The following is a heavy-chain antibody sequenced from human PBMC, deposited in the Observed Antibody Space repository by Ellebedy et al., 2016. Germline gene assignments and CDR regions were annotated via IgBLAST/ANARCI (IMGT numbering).Heavy chain of an antibody. Sequence: SETLSLTXTVSGGSISSYYWSWIRQPPGKGLEWIGYIYYSGSTNYNPSLKSRVTISVDTSKNQFSLKLSSVTAAETAVYYCARGQRSTVTPFDYWGQGTLVTVSS. J-gene: IGHJ4*02. D-gene: IGHD4-17*01. CDR2: IYYSGST. CDR3: ARGQRSTVTPFDY. CDR1: GGSISSYY. V-gene: IGHV4-59*01.